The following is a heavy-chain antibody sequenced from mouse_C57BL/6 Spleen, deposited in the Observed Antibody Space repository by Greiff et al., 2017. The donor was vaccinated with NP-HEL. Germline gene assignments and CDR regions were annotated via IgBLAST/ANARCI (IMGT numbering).Heavy chain of an antibody. CDR2: ISDGGSYT. V-gene: IGHV5-4*01. CDR1: GFTFSSYA. Sequence: DVHLVESGGGLVKPGGSLKLSCAASGFTFSSYAMSWVRQTPEKRLEWVATISDGGSYTYYPDNVKGRFTISRDNAKNNLYLQMSHLKSEDTAMYYCAREEEGYFDYWGQSTTLTVSS. J-gene: IGHJ2*01. CDR3: AREEEGYFDY.